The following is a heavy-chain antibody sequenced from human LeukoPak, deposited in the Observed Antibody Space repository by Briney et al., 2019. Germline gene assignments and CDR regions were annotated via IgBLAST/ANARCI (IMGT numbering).Heavy chain of an antibody. D-gene: IGHD6-19*01. Sequence: PGGSLRLSCEASGFTFNNYWMHWVRQAPGKGLVWVSRIYIDGSSTSYADSVKGRFTISRDNAKNTLYMQMNSLRTGDTAVYYCVRVSSDWVAFDVWGQGTMVTVSS. CDR1: GFTFNNYW. J-gene: IGHJ3*01. CDR3: VRVSSDWVAFDV. V-gene: IGHV3-74*01. CDR2: IYIDGSST.